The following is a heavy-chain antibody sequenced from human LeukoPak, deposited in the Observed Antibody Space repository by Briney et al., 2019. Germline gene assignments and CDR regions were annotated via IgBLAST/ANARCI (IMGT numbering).Heavy chain of an antibody. D-gene: IGHD3-10*01. CDR3: ASAAMVRGVISAGLDR. J-gene: IGHJ4*02. Sequence: GGSLRLSCSASGFTFSSYAMHWVRQAPGKGLEYVSAISSNGGSTYYADSVKGRFTISRDNSKNTLYLQMNSLRAEDTAVYYCASAAMVRGVISAGLDRWGQGTLVTVSS. CDR2: ISSNGGST. V-gene: IGHV3-64*04. CDR1: GFTFSSYA.